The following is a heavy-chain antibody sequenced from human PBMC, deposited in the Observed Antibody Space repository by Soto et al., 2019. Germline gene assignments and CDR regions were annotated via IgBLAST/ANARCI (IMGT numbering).Heavy chain of an antibody. D-gene: IGHD3-10*01. J-gene: IGHJ5*02. CDR3: AHSKYYGSAISGWFDP. Sequence: QITLKESGPTLVKPTQTLTLTCTFSGFSLSTSGVGVGWIRQPPGKALEWLALINWDDDKRYSPSMKRRLIITKDTSNNQVVLTMTNMDPVDTATYYCAHSKYYGSAISGWFDPWGQGTLVTVSS. CDR2: INWDDDK. CDR1: GFSLSTSGVG. V-gene: IGHV2-5*02.